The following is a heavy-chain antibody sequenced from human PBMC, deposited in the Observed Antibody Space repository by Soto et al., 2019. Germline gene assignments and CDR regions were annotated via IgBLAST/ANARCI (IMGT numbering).Heavy chain of an antibody. J-gene: IGHJ4*02. CDR2: INHSGST. V-gene: IGHV4-30-4*01. CDR3: GPRGAVADPRGY. CDR1: GGSISSGDYY. Sequence: PSETLSLTCTVSGGSISSGDYYWSWIRQPPGKGLEWIGEINHSGSTNYNPSLKSRVAISVDTSKNQFSLNLTSVTAADTAVYYCGPRGAVADPRGYWGQGTLVTVSS. D-gene: IGHD6-19*01.